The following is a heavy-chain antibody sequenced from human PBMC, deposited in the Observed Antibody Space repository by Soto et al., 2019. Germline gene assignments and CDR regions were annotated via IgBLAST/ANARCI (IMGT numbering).Heavy chain of an antibody. CDR2: VYHSGST. J-gene: IGHJ4*02. D-gene: IGHD2-8*01. CDR1: GGSIRSTNW. Sequence: SETLSLTCVVSGGSIRSTNWWTWVRQTPGKGLEWIGEVYHSGSTNYNPSLKSRVTISVDTSKNQFSLRLTSVTAADTAVYYCARQWGATFDYWGQGTLVTVSS. CDR3: ARQWGATFDY. V-gene: IGHV4-4*02.